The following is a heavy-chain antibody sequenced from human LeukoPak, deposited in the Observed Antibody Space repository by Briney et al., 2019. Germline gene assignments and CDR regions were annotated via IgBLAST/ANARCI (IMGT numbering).Heavy chain of an antibody. CDR2: IKDDGSQK. CDR3: ARGSGWCDY. J-gene: IGHJ4*02. V-gene: IGHV3-7*03. Sequence: GGSLRLSCAASGFTFSGYWMTWVRQAPGKGLEWVANIKDDGSQKYYVDSVKGRFTVSRDNAKNSLYLQINSLRAEDTDVYYCARGSGWCDYWGQGTLVTVSS. CDR1: GFTFSGYW. D-gene: IGHD6-19*01.